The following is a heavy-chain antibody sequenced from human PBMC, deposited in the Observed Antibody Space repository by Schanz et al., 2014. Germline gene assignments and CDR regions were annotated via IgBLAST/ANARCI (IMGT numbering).Heavy chain of an antibody. V-gene: IGHV3-30*02. D-gene: IGHD3-10*01. Sequence: QVQLVESGGSVVQPGRSLRLSWAASGFSFSTYGMHWVRQAPGKGLEWVAFIRDDGTYQNYADSIKGRFTVSRDNSKTTVFLQIHSLRSNDTAVYYCAKSGPDGWGNYQFDYWGQGTLVTVSS. CDR3: AKSGPDGWGNYQFDY. J-gene: IGHJ4*02. CDR1: GFSFSTYG. CDR2: IRDDGTYQ.